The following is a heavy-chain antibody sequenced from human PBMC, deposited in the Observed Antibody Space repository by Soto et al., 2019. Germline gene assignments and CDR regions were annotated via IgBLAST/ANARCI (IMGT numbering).Heavy chain of an antibody. CDR2: INHSGST. D-gene: IGHD3-10*01. V-gene: IGHV4-34*01. CDR3: ARNTYYYGSGSYWAFDY. CDR1: GGSFSGYY. J-gene: IGHJ4*02. Sequence: SETLSLTCAVYGGSFSGYYWSWIRQPPWKGLEWIGEINHSGSTNYNASLKSRVTISVDTSKNQFSLKLSSVTAADTAVYYCARNTYYYGSGSYWAFDYWGQGTLVTVPS.